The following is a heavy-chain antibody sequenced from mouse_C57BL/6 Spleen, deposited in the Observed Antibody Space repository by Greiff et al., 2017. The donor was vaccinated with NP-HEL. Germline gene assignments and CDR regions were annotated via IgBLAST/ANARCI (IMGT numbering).Heavy chain of an antibody. CDR3: AKPGGDYYGSRGAMDY. D-gene: IGHD1-1*01. V-gene: IGHV2-3*01. CDR1: GFSLTSYG. J-gene: IGHJ4*01. CDR2: IWGDGST. Sequence: VKVVESGPGLVAPSQSLSITCTVSGFSLTSYGVSWVRQPPGKGLEWLGVIWGDGSTNYHSALISRLSISKDNSKSQVFLKLNSLQTDDTATYYCAKPGGDYYGSRGAMDYWGQGTSVTVSS.